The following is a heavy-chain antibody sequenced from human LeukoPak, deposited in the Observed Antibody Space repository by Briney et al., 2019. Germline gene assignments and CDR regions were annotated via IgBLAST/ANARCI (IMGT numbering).Heavy chain of an antibody. CDR2: INLCGST. Sequence: PSETLPLPCAVYGGYFRGYYWSWIRQPPGKGVEWMGEINLCGSTNHNQSLKSRVTISVGTSKHQFFLKLSSVTAADTAVYYCARENVDIGATIRVYFFDYWGQGTLVTVSS. J-gene: IGHJ4*02. CDR1: GGYFRGYY. V-gene: IGHV4-34*01. D-gene: IGHD5-12*01. CDR3: ARENVDIGATIRVYFFDY.